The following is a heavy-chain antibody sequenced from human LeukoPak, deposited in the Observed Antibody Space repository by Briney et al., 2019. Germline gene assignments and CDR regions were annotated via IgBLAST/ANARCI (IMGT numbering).Heavy chain of an antibody. CDR3: AKPWGGMAVAANFDY. CDR2: IRYDGSNK. CDR1: GFTFSSYG. V-gene: IGHV3-30*02. D-gene: IGHD6-19*01. J-gene: IGHJ4*02. Sequence: GGSLRLSCAASGFTFSSYGIHWVRQAPGKGLEWVAFIRYDGSNKYYADSVKGRFTISRDNSKNTLYLQMNSLRAEDTAVHYCAKPWGGMAVAANFDYWGQGTLVTVSS.